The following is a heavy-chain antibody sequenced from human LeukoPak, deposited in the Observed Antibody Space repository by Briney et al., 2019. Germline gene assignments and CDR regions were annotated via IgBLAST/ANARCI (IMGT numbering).Heavy chain of an antibody. Sequence: SVKVSCKASGGTFSSYAISWVRQAPGQGLEWMGRIIPIFGTANYAQKFQGRVTITTDESTSTAYMELSSLRSEDTAVYYCARWGKVATTEVHERWGQGTLVTVSS. CDR1: GGTFSSYA. D-gene: IGHD5-24*01. V-gene: IGHV1-69*05. CDR3: ARWGKVATTEVHER. J-gene: IGHJ4*02. CDR2: IIPIFGTA.